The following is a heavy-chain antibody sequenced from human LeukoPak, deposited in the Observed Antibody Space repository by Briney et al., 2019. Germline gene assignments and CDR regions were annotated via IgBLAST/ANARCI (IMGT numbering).Heavy chain of an antibody. CDR3: ARDPVLDDYGGDSPY. CDR2: INTDGSST. J-gene: IGHJ4*02. D-gene: IGHD4-23*01. CDR1: GFTFISYW. Sequence: GGSLRLFCAASGFTFISYWMHWVRQAPGKGLVWVSRINTDGSSTTYADSVKGRFTISRDNAKNTLYLQMNSLRAEDTAVYYCARDPVLDDYGGDSPYWGQGTVVTVSS. V-gene: IGHV3-74*01.